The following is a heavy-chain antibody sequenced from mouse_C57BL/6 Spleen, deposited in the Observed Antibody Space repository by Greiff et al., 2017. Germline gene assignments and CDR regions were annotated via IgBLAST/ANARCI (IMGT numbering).Heavy chain of an antibody. CDR3: ARREDYNSSGEYYFDY. CDR2: IHPSDGDT. D-gene: IGHD1-1*01. CDR1: GYTFTSYW. V-gene: IGHV1-74*01. J-gene: IGHJ2*01. Sequence: QVQLQQPGAELVKPGASVKVSCKASGYTFTSYWMHWVKQRPGQGLEWIGRIHPSDGDTTYNQKFKGKATLTIDKAASTANMQLSSMTSEDSAIYYCARREDYNSSGEYYFDYWGQGTTLTVSS.